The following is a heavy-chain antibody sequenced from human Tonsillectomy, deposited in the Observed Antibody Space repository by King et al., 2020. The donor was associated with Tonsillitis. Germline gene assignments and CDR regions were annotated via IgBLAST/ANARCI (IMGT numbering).Heavy chain of an antibody. CDR1: GFTFSSYA. D-gene: IGHD3-22*01. V-gene: IGHV3-30-3*01. CDR3: ARHLGGGYYDSSGPDFDP. J-gene: IGHJ5*02. CDR2: ISYDGSNK. Sequence: VQLVESGGGVVQPGRSLRLSCAASGFTFSSYAMHWVRQAPGKGLEWVAVISYDGSNKYYADSVKGRFTISRDNSKNTLYLQMNSLRAEDTAVYYCARHLGGGYYDSSGPDFDPWGQGTLVTVSS.